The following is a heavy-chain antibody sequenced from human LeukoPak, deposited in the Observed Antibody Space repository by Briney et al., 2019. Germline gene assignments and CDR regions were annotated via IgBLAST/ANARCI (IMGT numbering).Heavy chain of an antibody. Sequence: GGSLRLSCAASGFTFSSYWMSWVRQAPGKGLEWVANIKQDGSEKYYVDSVKGRFTISRDNAKNSLYLQMNSLRAEDTALYYCARPPRRYYYYYGMDVWGQGTTVTVSS. V-gene: IGHV3-7*03. J-gene: IGHJ6*02. CDR2: IKQDGSEK. CDR1: GFTFSSYW. CDR3: ARPPRRYYYYYGMDV.